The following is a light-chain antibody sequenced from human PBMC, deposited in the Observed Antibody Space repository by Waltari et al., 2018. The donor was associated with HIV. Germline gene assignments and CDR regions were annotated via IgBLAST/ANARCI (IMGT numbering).Light chain of an antibody. Sequence: DIQMTQSPSTLSASIGDSVTMTCRASQTIDNWLAWYQQKPGSAPKVIISKASILEDGVPSRFSGSGFGTDFTLTIRSLKPEDFATYYCQQYKTYCSFGQGT. CDR3: QQYKTYCS. CDR2: KAS. J-gene: IGKJ2*01. CDR1: QTIDNW. V-gene: IGKV1-5*03.